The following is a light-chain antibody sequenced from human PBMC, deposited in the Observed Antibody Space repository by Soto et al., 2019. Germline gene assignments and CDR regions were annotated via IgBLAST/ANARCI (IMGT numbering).Light chain of an antibody. V-gene: IGKV1-5*01. CDR3: QHYNSYSEA. CDR2: DAS. J-gene: IGKJ1*01. CDR1: QSISSW. Sequence: DIQMTHSPSTLSATAEDRVTNNRRASQSISSWLAWYQHKPGKAPKLLIYDASSLETGVPSRFSGSGSGTEFTLTITSVQPDDFATYYCQHYNSYSEAFGQGTKVDIK.